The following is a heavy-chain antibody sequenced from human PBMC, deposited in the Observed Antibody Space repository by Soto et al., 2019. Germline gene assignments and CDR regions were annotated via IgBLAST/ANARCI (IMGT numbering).Heavy chain of an antibody. CDR3: ARESEDLTSNFDY. J-gene: IGHJ4*02. V-gene: IGHV3-21*06. CDR1: GFTFTRYS. CDR2: ISSTTNYI. Sequence: GGSLRLSCAASGFTFTRYSMNWVRQAPGKGLEWVSSISSTTNYIYYGDSMKGRFTISRDNAKNSLYLEMNSLRAEDTAVYYCARESEDLTSNFDYWGQGTLVTVTS.